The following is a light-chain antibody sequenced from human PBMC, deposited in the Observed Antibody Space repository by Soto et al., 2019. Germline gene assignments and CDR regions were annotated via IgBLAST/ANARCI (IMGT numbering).Light chain of an antibody. CDR3: TSYAGNNNLL. Sequence: QSVLTQPPSASGSPGQSVTISCTGTSSDVGGYNYVSWYQQHPGKAPKLMIYEVSKRPSGVPDRFSGSKSDNTASLTVSGLQAEDEADYYCTSYAGNNNLLFGGGTKLTVL. V-gene: IGLV2-8*01. CDR1: SSDVGGYNY. J-gene: IGLJ2*01. CDR2: EVS.